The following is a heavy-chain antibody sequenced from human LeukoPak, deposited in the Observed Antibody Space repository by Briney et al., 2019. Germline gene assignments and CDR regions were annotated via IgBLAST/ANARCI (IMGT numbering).Heavy chain of an antibody. CDR3: ARWMEEEMATNDAFDI. J-gene: IGHJ3*02. CDR1: GFTFSSYA. Sequence: GGSLRLSCAASGFTFSSYAMHWVRQAPGKGLEWVAVISYDGSNKYYADSVKGRFTISRDNSKNTLYLQMNSLRAEDTAVYYCARWMEEEMATNDAFDIWGQGTMDTVSS. CDR2: ISYDGSNK. D-gene: IGHD5-24*01. V-gene: IGHV3-30*04.